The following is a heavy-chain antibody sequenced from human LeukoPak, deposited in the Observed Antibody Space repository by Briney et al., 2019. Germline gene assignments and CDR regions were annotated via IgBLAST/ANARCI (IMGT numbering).Heavy chain of an antibody. CDR2: IGGSGSNT. Sequence: GSLRLSCVASEFPFSAYAMTWVRLTPGKGLEWVSSIGGSGSNTNYADSVRGRFTISRDNSKNTLYLQMNSLRAEDTAVYYCGRDPNGDYVGAFEFWGQGTLVSVSS. V-gene: IGHV3-23*01. CDR1: EFPFSAYA. J-gene: IGHJ3*01. CDR3: GRDPNGDYVGAFEF. D-gene: IGHD4-17*01.